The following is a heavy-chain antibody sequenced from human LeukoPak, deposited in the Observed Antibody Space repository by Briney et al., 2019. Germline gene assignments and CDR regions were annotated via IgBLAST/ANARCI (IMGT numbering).Heavy chain of an antibody. CDR3: ARGGEYQLPDDY. D-gene: IGHD2-2*01. CDR1: GGSISSGGYY. J-gene: IGHJ4*02. V-gene: IGHV4-31*03. CDR2: IYYSGST. Sequence: SQTLSLTCTVSGGSISSGGYYWSWIRQHPGKGLEWIGYIYYSGSTYYNPSLKSRVTISVDTSKNQFSLKLSSVTAADTAVYYCARGGEYQLPDDYWGQGTLVTVSS.